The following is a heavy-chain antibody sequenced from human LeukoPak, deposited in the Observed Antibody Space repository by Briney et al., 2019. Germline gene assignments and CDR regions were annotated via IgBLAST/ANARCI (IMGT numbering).Heavy chain of an antibody. J-gene: IGHJ4*02. D-gene: IGHD4-17*01. V-gene: IGHV4-59*08. CDR3: ARQSHDYGDYLDY. Sequence: SETLSLTCTVSGGSISSYYWSWIRQPPGKGLEWIGYIYYSGSTNYNPSLKSRVTMSVDTSKNQFSLKLSSVTAADTGVYYCARQSHDYGDYLDYWGQGTLVTVSS. CDR1: GGSISSYY. CDR2: IYYSGST.